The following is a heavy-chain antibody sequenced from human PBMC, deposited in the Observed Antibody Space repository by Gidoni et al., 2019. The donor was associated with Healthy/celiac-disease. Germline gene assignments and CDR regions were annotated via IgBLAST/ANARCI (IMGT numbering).Heavy chain of an antibody. CDR2: IYWDDAH. CDR3: AHSKEYYDILTGYSAYNCFDP. Sequence: QITLKESGPTLVKPTQPLTLTCTFSGFSLSTSGVVVGWIRQPQGKALEWLALIYWDDAHRYIPSLKRRLTITKDTSKNQVVLTMTNMDPVETATYYCAHSKEYYDILTGYSAYNCFDPWGHGTLVTVSS. CDR1: GFSLSTSGVV. D-gene: IGHD3-9*01. J-gene: IGHJ5*02. V-gene: IGHV2-5*02.